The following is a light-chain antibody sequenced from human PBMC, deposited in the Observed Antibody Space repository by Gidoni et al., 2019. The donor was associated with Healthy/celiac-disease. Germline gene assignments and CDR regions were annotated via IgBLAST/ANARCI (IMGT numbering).Light chain of an antibody. CDR1: QSLLHSNGYNY. CDR2: LGS. Sequence: DIVMTQSPLSLPVTPGEPASISCRSSQSLLHSNGYNYLDWYLQKPGQSPNLLIYLGSNRASGVPDRFSGSGSGTDFTLKISRVEAEDVGVYYCMQALQTPYTFGQGTKLEIK. V-gene: IGKV2-28*01. CDR3: MQALQTPYT. J-gene: IGKJ2*01.